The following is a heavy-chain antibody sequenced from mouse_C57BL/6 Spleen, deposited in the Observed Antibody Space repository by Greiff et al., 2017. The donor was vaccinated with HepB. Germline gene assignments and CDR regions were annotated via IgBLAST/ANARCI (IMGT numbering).Heavy chain of an antibody. V-gene: IGHV5-4*01. D-gene: IGHD2-4*01. CDR2: ISDGGSYT. CDR1: GFTFSSYA. J-gene: IGHJ1*03. CDR3: AREMITTRYFDV. Sequence: EVMLVESGGGLVKPGGSLKLSCAASGFTFSSYAMSWVRQTPEKRLEWVATISDGGSYTYYPDNVKGRFTISRDNATNNLYLQMSHLKSEDTAMYYCAREMITTRYFDVWGTGTTVTVSS.